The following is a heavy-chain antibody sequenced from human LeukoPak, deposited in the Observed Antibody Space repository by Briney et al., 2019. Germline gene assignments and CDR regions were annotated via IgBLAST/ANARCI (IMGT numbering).Heavy chain of an antibody. CDR3: ARDLELERNRWNYFES. CDR1: GGSISGFF. CDR2: VHYSGDT. J-gene: IGHJ4*02. D-gene: IGHD1-1*01. V-gene: IGHV4-59*01. Sequence: SETLSLTCTVSGGSISGFFWSWIRQPPGKGLEWIASVHYSGDTKYNPSLKSRVSLSFDTSKQQFSLRLSSVTAADTAMYYCARDLELERNRWNYFESWGQGALVTVSS.